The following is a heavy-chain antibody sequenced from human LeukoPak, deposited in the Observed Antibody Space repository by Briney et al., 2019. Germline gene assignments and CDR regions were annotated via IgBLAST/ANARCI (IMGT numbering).Heavy chain of an antibody. CDR3: ARTYYDIAGYYYGMDV. CDR2: IYYSGST. D-gene: IGHD3-9*01. Sequence: PSETLSLTCTVSGGSISSYYWSWIRQPPEKGLEWIGYIYYSGSTNYNPSLKSRVTISVDTSKNQFSLKLSSVTAADTAVYYCARTYYDIAGYYYGMDVWGQGTTVSVSS. CDR1: GGSISSYY. V-gene: IGHV4-59*01. J-gene: IGHJ6*02.